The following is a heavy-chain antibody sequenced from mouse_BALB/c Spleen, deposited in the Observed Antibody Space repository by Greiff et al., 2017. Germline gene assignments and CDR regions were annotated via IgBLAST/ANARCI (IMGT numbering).Heavy chain of an antibody. D-gene: IGHD2-10*02. CDR3: ARGEGLDYAMDY. Sequence: EVHLVESGGGLVKPGGSLKLSCAASGFTFSDYYMYWVRQTPEKRLEWVATISDGGSYTYYPDSVKGRFTISRDNAKNNLYLQMSSLKSEDTAMYYCARGEGLDYAMDYWGQGTSVTVSS. CDR1: GFTFSDYY. CDR2: ISDGGSYT. J-gene: IGHJ4*01. V-gene: IGHV5-4*02.